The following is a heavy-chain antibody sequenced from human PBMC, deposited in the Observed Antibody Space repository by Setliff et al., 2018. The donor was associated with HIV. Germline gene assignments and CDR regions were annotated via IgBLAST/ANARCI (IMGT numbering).Heavy chain of an antibody. V-gene: IGHV2-70*11. CDR2: IDWDDDK. Sequence: SGPTLVNPGESQGPPSTFSGFSLRTSGVCVSWIRQPPGKALEWLARIDWDDDKYYSTSLKTRLTISKDTSKNQVVIKMTNMDPVDTATHYCARMISYSPYFDYWGQGTLVTVSS. CDR3: ARMISYSPYFDY. D-gene: IGHD1-26*01. CDR1: GFSLRTSGVC. J-gene: IGHJ4*02.